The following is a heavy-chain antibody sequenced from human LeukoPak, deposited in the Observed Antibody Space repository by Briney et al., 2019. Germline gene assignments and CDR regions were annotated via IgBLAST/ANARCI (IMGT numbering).Heavy chain of an antibody. J-gene: IGHJ5*02. D-gene: IGHD2-21*02. CDR1: GGSISSSSYY. V-gene: IGHV4-39*01. CDR2: IYYSGST. Sequence: PSETLSLTCTVSGGSISSSSYYWGWIRQPPGKGLEWIGSIYYSGSTYYNPSLKSRVTISVDTSKNQFSLKLSSVTAADTAVYYCARQEAYCGGDCPTNWFDPWGQGTLVTVSS. CDR3: ARQEAYCGGDCPTNWFDP.